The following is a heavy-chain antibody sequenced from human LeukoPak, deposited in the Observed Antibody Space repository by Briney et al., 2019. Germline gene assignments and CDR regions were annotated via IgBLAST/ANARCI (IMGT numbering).Heavy chain of an antibody. CDR2: TSYDGSNK. J-gene: IGHJ4*02. D-gene: IGHD5-12*01. CDR1: GFTFSSYG. CDR3: AKELLGPTRGYSGYDPYYFDY. V-gene: IGHV3-30*18. Sequence: PGRSLRLSCAASGFTFSSYGMHWVRQAPGKGLEWVAVTSYDGSNKYYADSVKGRFTISRDNSKNTLYLQMNSLRAEDTAVYYCAKELLGPTRGYSGYDPYYFDYWGQGTLVTVSS.